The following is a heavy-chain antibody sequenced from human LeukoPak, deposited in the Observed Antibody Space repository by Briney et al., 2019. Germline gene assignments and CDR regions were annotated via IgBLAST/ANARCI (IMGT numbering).Heavy chain of an antibody. Sequence: PGGSLRLSCAASGFTFSEYAMTWVRQAPGKGLEWVSTISRRSIGTAYYADSVKDRFTISRDNSKNTLYLQMNSLRAEDTAVYYCVKDDFSGIIIVGALDIWGQGTMVTVSS. CDR2: ISRRSIGTA. V-gene: IGHV3-23*01. CDR3: VKDDFSGIIIVGALDI. CDR1: GFTFSEYA. J-gene: IGHJ3*02. D-gene: IGHD3-22*01.